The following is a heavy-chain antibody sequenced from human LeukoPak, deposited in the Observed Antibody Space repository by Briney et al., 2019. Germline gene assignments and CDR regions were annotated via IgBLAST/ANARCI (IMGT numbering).Heavy chain of an antibody. Sequence: GGSLRLSCAASGFVFGHSWMSWVRQAPGKGLEWVANINLDGSEINYLDSLTGRLTISRDNAKDSLYLQMNGLRAEDTAVYLCVRDRGYSTFDYWGQGTLVTVSS. J-gene: IGHJ4*02. CDR2: INLDGSEI. CDR1: GFVFGHSW. CDR3: VRDRGYSTFDY. D-gene: IGHD3-22*01. V-gene: IGHV3-7*03.